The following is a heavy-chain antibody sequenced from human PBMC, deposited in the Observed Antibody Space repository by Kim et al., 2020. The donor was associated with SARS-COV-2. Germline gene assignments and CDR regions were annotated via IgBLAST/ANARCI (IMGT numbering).Heavy chain of an antibody. CDR2: ISSSSSAI. Sequence: GGSLRLSCAASGFTFSRNSINWVRQAPGKGLEWVSYISSSSSAIYYADSVKGRFTISRDNAKNSVYLQMNSLRDEDTAVYYCARALDCTNTNCYAGNCDYWGRGTLVTVSS. J-gene: IGHJ4*02. CDR3: ARALDCTNTNCYAGNCDY. CDR1: GFTFSRNS. V-gene: IGHV3-48*02. D-gene: IGHD2-2*01.